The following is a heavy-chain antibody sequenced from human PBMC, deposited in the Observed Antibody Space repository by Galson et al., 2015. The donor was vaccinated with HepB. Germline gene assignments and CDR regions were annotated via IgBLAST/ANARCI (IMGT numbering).Heavy chain of an antibody. CDR2: ISSSGSVM. D-gene: IGHD2-15*01. CDR3: ARPDCRGGGCYLDY. J-gene: IGHJ4*02. Sequence: SLRLSCAASGFSFSTYEMNWVRQAPGKGLEWVSYISSSGSVMSYADSVEGRFTISRDNPKNSLYLQMSSLRAEDTAVCYCARPDCRGGGCYLDYWGQGTLVIVSS. V-gene: IGHV3-48*03. CDR1: GFSFSTYE.